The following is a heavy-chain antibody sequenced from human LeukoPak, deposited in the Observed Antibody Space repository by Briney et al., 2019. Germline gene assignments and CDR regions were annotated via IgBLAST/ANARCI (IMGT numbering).Heavy chain of an antibody. CDR1: GFTFSNYW. D-gene: IGHD2-15*01. CDR2: INTDGNIT. CDR3: ARELSGSISRHFDY. J-gene: IGHJ4*02. V-gene: IGHV3-74*01. Sequence: GGSLRLSCAASGFTFSNYWMHWVRQDPGKGPVWVSRINTDGNITTYADSVKGRFSISRDNAKNALYLQMNSLRAEDTAVFYCARELSGSISRHFDYWGQGTLVTVSS.